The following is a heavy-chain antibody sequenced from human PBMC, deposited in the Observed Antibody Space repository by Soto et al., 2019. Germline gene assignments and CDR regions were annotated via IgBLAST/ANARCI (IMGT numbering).Heavy chain of an antibody. CDR2: IIPILGIA. CDR3: ARPWGIGAFDI. Sequence: GASVKVSCKASGGTFSSYTISWVRQAPGQGLEWMGRIIPILGIANYAQKFQGRVTITADKSTSTAYMELSSLRSEDTAVYYCARPWGIGAFDIWGQGKMVTVPS. V-gene: IGHV1-69*02. J-gene: IGHJ3*02. CDR1: GGTFSSYT. D-gene: IGHD6-13*01.